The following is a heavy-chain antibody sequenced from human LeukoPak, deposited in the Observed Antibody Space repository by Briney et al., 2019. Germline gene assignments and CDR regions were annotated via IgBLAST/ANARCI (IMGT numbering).Heavy chain of an antibody. CDR2: ISSSGDNT. Sequence: GGSLRLSCSVSGFTFSTYVMHWVRQAPGKGLEYVLAISSSGDNTYYADSVKGRFTISRDNSKNTLYLQMSSLRADDTAVYYCVRGTGYWGQGTLVTVSS. V-gene: IGHV3-64D*06. CDR1: GFTFSTYV. CDR3: VRGTGY. J-gene: IGHJ4*02.